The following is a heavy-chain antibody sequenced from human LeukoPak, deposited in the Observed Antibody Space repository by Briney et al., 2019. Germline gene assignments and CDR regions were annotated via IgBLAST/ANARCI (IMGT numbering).Heavy chain of an antibody. J-gene: IGHJ4*02. CDR3: ARAGYGDPHFDF. CDR1: GFTFSNYG. V-gene: IGHV3-33*01. D-gene: IGHD4-17*01. Sequence: GGSLRLSCAASGFTFSNYGMHWVRQAPGKGLEWVAAIWYDGSNKYYGDSVKGRFPISRDNSKNTLYLQMNSLRAEDTAAYYCARAGYGDPHFDFWGQGTLVTVSS. CDR2: IWYDGSNK.